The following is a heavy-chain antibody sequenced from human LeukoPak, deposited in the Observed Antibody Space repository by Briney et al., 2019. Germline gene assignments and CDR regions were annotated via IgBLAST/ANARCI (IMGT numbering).Heavy chain of an antibody. CDR3: ARVSEYSSSPPFDY. Sequence: GGSLRLSCAASGFTFSSYWMSWVRQAPGKGLEWVANIKQDGSEKYYVDSVKGRFTISRDNAKNSLYLQMNSLRAEDTAVYYCARVSEYSSSPPFDYWGQGTLVTVSS. J-gene: IGHJ4*02. V-gene: IGHV3-7*01. D-gene: IGHD6-6*01. CDR1: GFTFSSYW. CDR2: IKQDGSEK.